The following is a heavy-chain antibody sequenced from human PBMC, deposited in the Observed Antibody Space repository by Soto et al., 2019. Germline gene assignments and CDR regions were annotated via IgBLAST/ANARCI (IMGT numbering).Heavy chain of an antibody. D-gene: IGHD2-21*02. J-gene: IGHJ4*02. Sequence: HVLLQESGPGLVKPSETLSLTCTVSGGSLTNFYWVWVRQPPGKGLEWIRYVPAIGTTNHNSSLRSRVSSSVDTSMNQFSLKLSSVLAADTAVSYCAIATAIYNSSSECFDSWGQGTLVTVSS. V-gene: IGHV4-59*01. CDR2: VPAIGTT. CDR3: AIATAIYNSSSECFDS. CDR1: GGSLTNFY.